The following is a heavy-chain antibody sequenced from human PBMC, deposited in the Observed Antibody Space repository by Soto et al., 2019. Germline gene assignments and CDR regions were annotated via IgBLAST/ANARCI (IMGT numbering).Heavy chain of an antibody. D-gene: IGHD3-16*01. CDR2: VFYGGT. J-gene: IGHJ4*02. Sequence: PSETLSLTCSVSGRSMSSNYWGWIRQSPDKGLEWLGYVFYGGTDYNPSLGGRVSMSVETSKSQFSLKLTSVTVADTAVYYCASYRGALYFESWGPGLLVTVSS. CDR3: ASYRGALYFES. CDR1: GRSMSSNY. V-gene: IGHV4-59*01.